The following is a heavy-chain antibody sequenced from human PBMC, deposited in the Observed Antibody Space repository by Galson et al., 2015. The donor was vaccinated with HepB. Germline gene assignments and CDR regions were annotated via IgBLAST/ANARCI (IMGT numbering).Heavy chain of an antibody. D-gene: IGHD1-26*01. CDR2: IRSKAYGGTT. J-gene: IGHJ2*01. Sequence: SLRLSCAASGFTFGDYAMSWFRQAPGKGLEWVGFIRSKAYGGTTEYAASVKGRFTISRDDSKSIAYLQMNSLKTEDTAVYYCTRDDKGATAQRGYWYFDLWGRGTLVTVSS. CDR1: GFTFGDYA. V-gene: IGHV3-49*03. CDR3: TRDDKGATAQRGYWYFDL.